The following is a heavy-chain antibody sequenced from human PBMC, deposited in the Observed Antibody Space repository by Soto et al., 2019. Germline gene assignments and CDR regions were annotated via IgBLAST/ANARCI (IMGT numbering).Heavy chain of an antibody. V-gene: IGHV3-20*04. J-gene: IGHJ6*02. Sequence: GGSLRLSCAASGFTFDDYGMSWVRQAPGKGLEWVSGINWNGGSTGYADSVKGRFTISRDNAKNSLYLQMNSLRAEDTALYYCARDGYCSSTSCDRSGKGYYYYGMDVWGQGTTVTVSS. CDR3: ARDGYCSSTSCDRSGKGYYYYGMDV. CDR1: GFTFDDYG. CDR2: INWNGGST. D-gene: IGHD2-2*01.